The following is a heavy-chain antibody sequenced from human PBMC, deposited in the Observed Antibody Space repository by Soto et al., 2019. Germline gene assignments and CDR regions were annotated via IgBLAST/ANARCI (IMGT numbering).Heavy chain of an antibody. CDR2: IIPIFGTA. J-gene: IGHJ6*02. D-gene: IGHD6-6*01. CDR1: GGTFSSYA. V-gene: IGHV1-69*01. CDR3: AGRIAARPGSGNYYYGMDV. Sequence: QVQLVQSGAEVKKPGSSVKVSCKASGGTFSSYAISWVRQAPGQGLEWMGGIIPIFGTANYAQKFQGRVTITEDESTSTACMELSRLRSEDTALYYCAGRIAARPGSGNYYYGMDVWGQGTTVTVSS.